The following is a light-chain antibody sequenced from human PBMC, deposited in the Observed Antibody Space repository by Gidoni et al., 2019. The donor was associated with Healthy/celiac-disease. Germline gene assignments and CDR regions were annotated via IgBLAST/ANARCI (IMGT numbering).Light chain of an antibody. CDR2: QDS. V-gene: IGLV3-1*01. CDR3: QAWDSSSVV. CDR1: KLGDKY. Sequence: SYELTQRPSVSVSPGQTARITCSGDKLGDKYACWYQQKPGQSPVLVIYQDSKRPSGIPERFSGSNSGNTATLTISGTQAMDEADYYCQAWDSSSVVFGGGTKLTVL. J-gene: IGLJ2*01.